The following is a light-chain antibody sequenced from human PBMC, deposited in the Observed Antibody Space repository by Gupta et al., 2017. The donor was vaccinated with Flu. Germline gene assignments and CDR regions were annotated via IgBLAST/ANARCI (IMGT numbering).Light chain of an antibody. CDR1: NIGSKS. CDR3: QVWDSSSDHV. CDR2: DDS. V-gene: IGLV3-21*02. J-gene: IGLJ1*01. Sequence: SSVLTQPPSVSVAPGQTARITCGGNNIGSKSVHWYQQKPGQAPVLVVYDDSDRPSGNPDRFSGSNSGNTATLTISRVEAGDEADYYCQVWDSSSDHVFGTGTKVTVL.